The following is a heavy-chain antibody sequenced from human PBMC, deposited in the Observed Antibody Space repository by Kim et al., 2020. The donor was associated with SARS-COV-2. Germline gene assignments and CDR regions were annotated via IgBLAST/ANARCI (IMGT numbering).Heavy chain of an antibody. Sequence: SETLSLTCAVYGGSFSGYYWYWIRQPPGKGLEWIGEINHSGSTIYNPSLKSRVTISVDTSKNQFSLKVSSMTAADTAVYYCATTSGYWGQGTLVTVSS. V-gene: IGHV4-34*01. CDR1: GGSFSGYY. CDR2: INHSGST. J-gene: IGHJ4*02. CDR3: ATTSGY.